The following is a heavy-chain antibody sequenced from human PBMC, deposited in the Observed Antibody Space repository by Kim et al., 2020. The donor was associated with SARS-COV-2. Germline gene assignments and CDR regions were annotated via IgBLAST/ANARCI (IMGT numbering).Heavy chain of an antibody. CDR2: ISSSSSYI. J-gene: IGHJ6*02. Sequence: GGSLRLSCAASGFTFSSYSMNWVRQAPGKGLEWVSSISSSSSYIYYADSVKGRFTISRDNAKISLYLQMNSLRAEDTAVYYCARDVLNTYYYGSGSYYAYYYYGMDVWGQGTTVTVSS. CDR3: ARDVLNTYYYGSGSYYAYYYYGMDV. V-gene: IGHV3-21*01. D-gene: IGHD3-10*01. CDR1: GFTFSSYS.